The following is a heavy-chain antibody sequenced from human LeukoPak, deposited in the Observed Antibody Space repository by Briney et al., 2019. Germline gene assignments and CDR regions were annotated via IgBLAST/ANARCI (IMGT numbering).Heavy chain of an antibody. V-gene: IGHV3-74*01. CDR1: GFTFSSYW. CDR3: ARDLATTWRPEDAFDI. D-gene: IGHD1-14*01. CDR2: INSDGSST. Sequence: GGSLRLSCAASGFTFSSYWMHWVRQAPGKGLVWVSRINSDGSSTTYADSVKGRFTISRDNAKNTLYLQMNSLRAEDTAVYFCARDLATTWRPEDAFDIWGQGTMVTVSS. J-gene: IGHJ3*02.